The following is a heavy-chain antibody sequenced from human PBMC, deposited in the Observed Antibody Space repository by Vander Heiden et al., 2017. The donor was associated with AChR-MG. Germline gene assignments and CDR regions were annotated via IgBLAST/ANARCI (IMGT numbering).Heavy chain of an antibody. CDR1: GYTFTGYY. J-gene: IGHJ4*02. CDR2: ISPNTGGT. V-gene: IGHV1-2*02. Sequence: QVQLVQSGAEVKKPGASVKVSCKASGYTFTGYYMHWVRQAPGQGLEWMGWISPNTGGTKYAQKFQGRVTMTRDTSISTAYMELTRLRSDDTAVYYCARTLLVVPSEFGYWGQGTLVTVSS. D-gene: IGHD2-2*01. CDR3: ARTLLVVPSEFGY.